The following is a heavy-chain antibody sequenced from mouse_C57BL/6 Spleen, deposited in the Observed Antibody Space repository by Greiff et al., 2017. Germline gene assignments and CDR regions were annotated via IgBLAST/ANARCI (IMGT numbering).Heavy chain of an antibody. D-gene: IGHD1-1*01. V-gene: IGHV1-53*01. CDR2: INPSNGGT. CDR1: GYTFTSYW. CDR3: ARWGDYYGSTKPYWYFDV. Sequence: QVQLQQPGTELVKPGASVKLSCKASGYTFTSYWMHWVKQRPGQGLEWIGNINPSNGGTNYNEKFKSKATLTVDTSSSTAYMQLSSLTSEDSAVYYCARWGDYYGSTKPYWYFDVWGTGTTVTVSS. J-gene: IGHJ1*03.